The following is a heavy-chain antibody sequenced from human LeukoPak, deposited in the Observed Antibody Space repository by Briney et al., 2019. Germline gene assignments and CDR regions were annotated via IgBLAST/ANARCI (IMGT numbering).Heavy chain of an antibody. Sequence: PGGSLRLSCAASGFTFSNYWMGWVRRAPGKGLEWVSSIKKDASEKDYVDSVKGRFSISRDNAKNSLYLQMNSLRVEDTAVYYCARGVEGEEMATITVDYWGQGTLVTVSS. CDR1: GFTFSNYW. V-gene: IGHV3-7*04. CDR3: ARGVEGEEMATITVDY. D-gene: IGHD5-24*01. J-gene: IGHJ4*02. CDR2: IKKDASEK.